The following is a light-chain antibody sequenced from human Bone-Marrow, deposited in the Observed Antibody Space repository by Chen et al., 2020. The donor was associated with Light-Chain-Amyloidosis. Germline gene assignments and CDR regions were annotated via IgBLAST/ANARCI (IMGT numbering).Light chain of an antibody. V-gene: IGLV2-14*01. CDR3: SSYTSTGTYV. CDR2: EVM. CDR1: SGDVGGYNY. Sequence: QSALTQPASVSGSPGQSITISCTGSSGDVGGYNYVSWYRHHQGKAPKLMIYEVMNRPSGVSNRFSGSKSRNTSSLTISGLQTEDEADYYCSSYTSTGTYVCGTGTKVTVL. J-gene: IGLJ1*01.